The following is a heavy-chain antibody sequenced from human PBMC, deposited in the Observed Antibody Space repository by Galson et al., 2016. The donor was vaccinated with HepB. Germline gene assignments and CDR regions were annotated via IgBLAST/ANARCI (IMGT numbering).Heavy chain of an antibody. CDR2: LSPSGGT. V-gene: IGHV4-4*02. J-gene: IGHJ4*02. Sequence: EALSLTWAVSGDSISSPYWRSWVRPPPGKGLEWIGELSPSGGTNYNPSLWSRVTISEDRSKNQFSLRPSSVTAADTAVYYGAAHPVDFSYWGQGTLVTVSS. D-gene: IGHD3/OR15-3a*01. CDR3: AAHPVDFSY. CDR1: GDSISSPYW.